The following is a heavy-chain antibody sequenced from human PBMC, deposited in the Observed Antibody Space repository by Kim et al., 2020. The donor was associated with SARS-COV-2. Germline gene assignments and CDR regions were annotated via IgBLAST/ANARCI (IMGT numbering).Heavy chain of an antibody. CDR3: ARESMVRGVIIGLDY. V-gene: IGHV4-34*01. J-gene: IGHJ4*02. Sequence: SETLSLTCAVYGGSFSGYYWSWIRQPPGKGLEWIGEINHSGSTNYNPSLKSRVTISVDTSKNQFSLKLSSVTAADTAVYYCARESMVRGVIIGLDYWGQG. CDR1: GGSFSGYY. CDR2: INHSGST. D-gene: IGHD3-10*01.